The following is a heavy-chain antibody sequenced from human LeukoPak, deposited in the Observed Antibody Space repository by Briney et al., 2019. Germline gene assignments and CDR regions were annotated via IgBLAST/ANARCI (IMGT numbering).Heavy chain of an antibody. V-gene: IGHV4-39*01. CDR1: GGSISSSSYY. CDR3: ARRSYSASFDP. D-gene: IGHD2-21*01. CDR2: IYYSGST. Sequence: SETLSLTCTVSGGSISSSSYYWGWIRQPPGKGLEWIGSIYYSGSTYYNPSLKSRVTISVDTSKNQFSLKLSSVTAADTAVYYCARRSYSASFDPWGQGSLVTVSS. J-gene: IGHJ5*02.